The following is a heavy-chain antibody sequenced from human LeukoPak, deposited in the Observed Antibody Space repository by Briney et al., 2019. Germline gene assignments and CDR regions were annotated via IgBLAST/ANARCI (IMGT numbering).Heavy chain of an antibody. J-gene: IGHJ4*02. Sequence: SQTLSLTCTVSGGSISSGSYYWSWIRQPAGKGLEWIGRIYTSGSTNYNPSLKSRVTISVDTSKNQFSLKLSSVTAADTAVYYCARERMSYDILTGLYYFDYWGQGTLVTVSS. V-gene: IGHV4-61*02. CDR1: GGSISSGSYY. D-gene: IGHD3-9*01. CDR3: ARERMSYDILTGLYYFDY. CDR2: IYTSGST.